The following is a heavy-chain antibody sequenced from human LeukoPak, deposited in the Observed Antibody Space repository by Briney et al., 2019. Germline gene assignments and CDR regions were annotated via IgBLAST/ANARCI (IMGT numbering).Heavy chain of an antibody. J-gene: IGHJ4*02. CDR3: ARGRHYDSSGYYYPFDY. CDR1: GGSISSYY. Sequence: PSETLSLTCTVSGGSISSYYWSWIRQPPGKGLEWIGYIYYSGSTNYNPSLKSRVTISVDTSKNQFSLKLSSVTAADTAVYYCARGRHYDSSGYYYPFDYWGQGTLVTVSS. V-gene: IGHV4-59*01. CDR2: IYYSGST. D-gene: IGHD3-22*01.